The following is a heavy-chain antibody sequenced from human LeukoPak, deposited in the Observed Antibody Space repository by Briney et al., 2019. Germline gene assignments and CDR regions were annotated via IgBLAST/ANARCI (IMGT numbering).Heavy chain of an antibody. CDR1: GYTFTSYG. V-gene: IGHV1-18*01. CDR2: ISAYNGNT. Sequence: ASVKVSCKASGYTFTSYGISWVRQAPGQGLEWMGWISAYNGNTNYAQKLQGRVTMTTDTSTSTAYMELGSLRSDDTAVYYCARTDYDFWSGYYSVGAFDIWGQGTMVTVSS. J-gene: IGHJ3*02. D-gene: IGHD3-3*01. CDR3: ARTDYDFWSGYYSVGAFDI.